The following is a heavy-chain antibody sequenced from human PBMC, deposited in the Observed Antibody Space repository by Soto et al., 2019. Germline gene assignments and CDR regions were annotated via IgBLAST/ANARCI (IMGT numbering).Heavy chain of an antibody. CDR3: AKDLEFGIAAACFDY. CDR1: GFTFDDYD. D-gene: IGHD6-13*01. J-gene: IGHJ4*02. CDR2: ISWNSGSI. Sequence: SLRPSXAASGFTFDDYDMHWLTQAPGKALEWVSGISWNSGSIGYADSVKGRFTISRDNAKNSLYLQMNSLRVEDMALYYCAKDLEFGIAAACFDYWGQGTLVTVAS. V-gene: IGHV3-9*03.